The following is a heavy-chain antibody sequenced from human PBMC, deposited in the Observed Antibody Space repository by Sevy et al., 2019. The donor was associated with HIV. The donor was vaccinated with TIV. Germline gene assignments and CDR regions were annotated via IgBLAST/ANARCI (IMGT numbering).Heavy chain of an antibody. CDR3: AKDPSMRVSSGYYYFDY. Sequence: GGSLRLSCAASGFTFSSYAMTWVRQAPGKGLEWVSAIRGTGGSTYYADSVKGRFTISRDNSKNTLYLQMNSLRAEDTAVYYCAKDPSMRVSSGYYYFDYRGQGTLVTVSS. D-gene: IGHD3-22*01. J-gene: IGHJ4*02. CDR2: IRGTGGST. V-gene: IGHV3-23*01. CDR1: GFTFSSYA.